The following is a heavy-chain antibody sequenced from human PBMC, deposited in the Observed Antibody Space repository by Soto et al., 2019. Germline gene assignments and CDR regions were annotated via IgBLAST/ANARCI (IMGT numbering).Heavy chain of an antibody. CDR3: ARDTAMVTTYYYYGMDV. V-gene: IGHV1-69*12. CDR2: IIPIFGTA. D-gene: IGHD5-18*01. CDR1: GGTFSSYA. Sequence: QVQLVQSGAEVKKPGSSVKVSCKASGGTFSSYAISWVRQAPGQGLEWMGGIIPIFGTANYAQKFQGRVTITADESTSTAYMELCSLRSEDTAVYYCARDTAMVTTYYYYGMDVWGQGTTVTVSS. J-gene: IGHJ6*02.